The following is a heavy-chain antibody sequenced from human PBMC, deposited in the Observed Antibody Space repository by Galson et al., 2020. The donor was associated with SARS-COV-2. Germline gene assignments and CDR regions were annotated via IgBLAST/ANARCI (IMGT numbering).Heavy chain of an antibody. CDR1: GGSISSGGYY. V-gene: IGHV4-31*03. CDR3: ARHQGTDAFDI. Sequence: SETLSLTCTVSGGSISSGGYYWSWIRQYPGKGLEWIGYIYYSGSTYYNPSLKSRVTISVDTSKNQFSLKLSSVTAADTAVYYCARHQGTDAFDIWGQGTMVTVSS. J-gene: IGHJ3*02. CDR2: IYYSGST.